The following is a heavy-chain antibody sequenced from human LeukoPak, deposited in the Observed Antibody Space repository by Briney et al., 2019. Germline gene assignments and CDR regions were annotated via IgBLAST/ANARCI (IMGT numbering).Heavy chain of an antibody. CDR1: GFTFGDYA. CDR2: IRSKAYGGTT. J-gene: IGHJ4*02. Sequence: GGSLRLSCTASGFTFGDYAMSWFRQAPGKGLEWVGFIRSKAYGGTTEYAASVKGRFTISRDDSKSIAYLQMNSLKTENTAVYYCTRDSGYYDSSGSFDYWGQGTLVTVSS. D-gene: IGHD3-22*01. CDR3: TRDSGYYDSSGSFDY. V-gene: IGHV3-49*03.